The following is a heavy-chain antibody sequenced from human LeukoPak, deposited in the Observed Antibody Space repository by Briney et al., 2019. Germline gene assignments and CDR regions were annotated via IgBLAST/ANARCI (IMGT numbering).Heavy chain of an antibody. J-gene: IGHJ4*02. CDR3: AKDYSDSSGYLDY. D-gene: IGHD3-22*01. CDR1: GFTFSNYG. CDR2: ISYDGSNK. V-gene: IGHV3-30*18. Sequence: TGGSLRLSCAASGFTFSNYGMHWVRQAPGKGLEWVAVISYDGSNKYYADSVKGRLTLSRDDSKNTLYLQLNSLRAEDTAVYYCAKDYSDSSGYLDYWGQGTLVTVSS.